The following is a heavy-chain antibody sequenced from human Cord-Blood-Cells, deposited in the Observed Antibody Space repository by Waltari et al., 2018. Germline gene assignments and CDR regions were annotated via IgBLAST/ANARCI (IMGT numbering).Heavy chain of an antibody. CDR1: GYTFTGYY. CDR2: INPNSGGT. CDR3: AEGTMVRGVIPKDWFDP. J-gene: IGHJ5*02. D-gene: IGHD3-10*01. Sequence: QVQLVQSGAEVKKPGASVKVSCKASGYTFTGYYMHWVRQAPGQGLEWMGWINPNSGGTNYAQKFHGRVTMTRDTSISTAYMELSRLRSDDTAVYYCAEGTMVRGVIPKDWFDPWGQGTLVTVSS. V-gene: IGHV1-2*02.